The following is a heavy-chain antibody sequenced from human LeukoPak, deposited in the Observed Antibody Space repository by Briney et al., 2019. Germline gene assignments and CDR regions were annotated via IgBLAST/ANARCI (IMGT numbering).Heavy chain of an antibody. V-gene: IGHV1-8*01. Sequence: SVKVSCKASGYTFTSYDINWVRQATGQGLEWMGWMNPNSGNTGYAQKFQGRVTMTRNTSISTAYMELSSLRSEDTAVYYCARGRGGYDYVYYYGMDVWGQGTTVTASS. CDR3: ARGRGGYDYVYYYGMDV. CDR2: MNPNSGNT. CDR1: GYTFTSYD. J-gene: IGHJ6*02. D-gene: IGHD5-12*01.